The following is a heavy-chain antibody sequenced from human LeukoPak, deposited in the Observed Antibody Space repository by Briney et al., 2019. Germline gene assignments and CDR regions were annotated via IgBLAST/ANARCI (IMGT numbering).Heavy chain of an antibody. D-gene: IGHD3-10*01. J-gene: IGHJ3*02. Sequence: ASVKVSCKASGGTFSSYAISWVRQAPGQGLEWMGIINPSGGSTSYAQKFQGRVTMTRDTSTSTVYMELSSLRSEDTAVYYCARAARSGAFDIWGQGTMVTVSS. V-gene: IGHV1-46*01. CDR2: INPSGGST. CDR1: GGTFSSYA. CDR3: ARAARSGAFDI.